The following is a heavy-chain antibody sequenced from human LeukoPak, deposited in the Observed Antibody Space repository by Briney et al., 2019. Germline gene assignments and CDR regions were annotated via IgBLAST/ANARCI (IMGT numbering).Heavy chain of an antibody. D-gene: IGHD6-13*01. J-gene: IGHJ4*02. Sequence: PGRSLRLSCAASGFTFSSYGMHWVRQAPGKGLEWVAVIWYDGSNEYYADSVKGRFTISRDNSKNTLYLQMNSLRAEDTAVYYCAGDIAAAGPDYWGQGPLVTVSS. CDR3: AGDIAAAGPDY. CDR2: IWYDGSNE. V-gene: IGHV3-33*01. CDR1: GFTFSSYG.